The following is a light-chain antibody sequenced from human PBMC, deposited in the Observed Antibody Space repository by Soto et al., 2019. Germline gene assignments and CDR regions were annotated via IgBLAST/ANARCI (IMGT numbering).Light chain of an antibody. Sequence: IVLTQSPGTMSLSPGERATLSCRASQSVTNRYLAWYQQKPGQAPRLLIYGASTRATGIPARFSGSGSGTEFTLTISSLQSEDFAVYYCQQYNNWPFTFGQGTRLEIK. CDR2: GAS. J-gene: IGKJ5*01. CDR3: QQYNNWPFT. CDR1: QSVTNRY. V-gene: IGKV3-15*01.